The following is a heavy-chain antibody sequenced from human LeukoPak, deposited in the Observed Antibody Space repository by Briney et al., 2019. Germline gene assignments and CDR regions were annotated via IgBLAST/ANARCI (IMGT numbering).Heavy chain of an antibody. CDR1: GFTFSSCA. CDR2: ISGSGGST. D-gene: IGHD3-10*01. V-gene: IGHV3-23*01. J-gene: IGHJ4*02. CDR3: AKDAYGSGSYTLYYFDY. Sequence: GGSLRLSCAASGFTFSSCAMSWVRQAPGKGLEWVSAISGSGGSTYYADSVKGRFTISRDNSKNTLYLQMNSLRAEDTAVYYCAKDAYGSGSYTLYYFDYWGQGTLVTVSS.